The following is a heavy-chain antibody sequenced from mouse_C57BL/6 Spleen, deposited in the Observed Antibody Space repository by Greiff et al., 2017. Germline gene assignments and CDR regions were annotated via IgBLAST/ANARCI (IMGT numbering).Heavy chain of an antibody. D-gene: IGHD1-1*01. V-gene: IGHV7-3*01. CDR1: GFTFTDYY. CDR2: IRNKANGYTT. J-gene: IGHJ4*01. CDR3: ARGYYGSSYFYYYAMDY. Sequence: EVKVVESGGGLVQPGGSLSLSCAASGFTFTDYYMSWVRQPPGKALEWLGFIRNKANGYTTEYSASVKGRFTISRDNSQSILYLQMNALRAEDSATDYCARGYYGSSYFYYYAMDYWGQGTSVTVSS.